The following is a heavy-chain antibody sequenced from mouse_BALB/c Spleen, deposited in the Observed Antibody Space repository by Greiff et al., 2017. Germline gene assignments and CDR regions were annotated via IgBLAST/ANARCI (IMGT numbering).Heavy chain of an antibody. J-gene: IGHJ3*01. CDR2: INPSNGRT. D-gene: IGHD1-1*01. CDR1: GYTFTSYW. CDR3: ASYYYGSSWGWFAY. V-gene: IGHV1S81*02. Sequence: QVQLQQPGAELVKPGASVKLSCKASGYTFTSYWMHWVKQRPGQGLEWIGEINPSNGRTNYNEKFKSKATLTVDKSSSTAYMQLSSLTSEDSAVYYCASYYYGSSWGWFAYWGQGSLVTVSA.